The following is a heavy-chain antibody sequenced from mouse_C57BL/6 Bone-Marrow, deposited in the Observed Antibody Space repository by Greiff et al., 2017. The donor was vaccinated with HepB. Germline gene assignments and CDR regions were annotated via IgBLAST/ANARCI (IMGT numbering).Heavy chain of an antibody. Sequence: VQLQQPGAELVKPGASVKVSCKASGYTFTSYWMHWVKQRPGQGLEWIGRIHPSDSDTNYNQKFKGKATLTVDKSSSTAYIQLSSLTSEDSAVYYCAIGITTVVEGFAYWGQGTLVTVSA. V-gene: IGHV1-74*01. D-gene: IGHD1-1*01. CDR2: IHPSDSDT. CDR3: AIGITTVVEGFAY. J-gene: IGHJ3*01. CDR1: GYTFTSYW.